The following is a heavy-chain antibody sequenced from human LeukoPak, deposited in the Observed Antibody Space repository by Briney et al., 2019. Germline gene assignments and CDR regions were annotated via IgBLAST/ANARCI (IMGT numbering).Heavy chain of an antibody. CDR3: ARDAVDTANAV. V-gene: IGHV3-74*01. CDR1: GFTFTTYW. Sequence: PGGSLRLSCAASGFTFTTYWMHWVRQAPGKGLVWVSHINSVGGITSYADSVKGRFTISRDNAKNTLYLQMNSLRAEDTAVYYCARDAVDTANAVWGQGTTVTVSS. J-gene: IGHJ6*02. D-gene: IGHD5-18*01. CDR2: INSVGGIT.